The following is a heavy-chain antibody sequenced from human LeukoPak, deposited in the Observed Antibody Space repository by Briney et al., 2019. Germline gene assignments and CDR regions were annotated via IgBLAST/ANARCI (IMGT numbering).Heavy chain of an antibody. Sequence: PGGSLRLSCAASGSTFSRYWMSWVRQAPRRGLEWGANIKQDGREKYYVDSVKGRFTISRDNAKNSLYLQMNSLRAEDTAVYYCARDPSPRSPAGEIRYYYYGMDVWGQGTTVTVSS. D-gene: IGHD2-2*01. CDR1: GSTFSRYW. V-gene: IGHV3-7*01. CDR3: ARDPSPRSPAGEIRYYYYGMDV. J-gene: IGHJ6*02. CDR2: IKQDGREK.